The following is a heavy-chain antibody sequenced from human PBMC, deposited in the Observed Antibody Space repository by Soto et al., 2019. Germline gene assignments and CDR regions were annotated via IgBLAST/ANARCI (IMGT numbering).Heavy chain of an antibody. CDR3: ATGFYTVKNVIYGYYYYMDV. D-gene: IGHD4-17*01. V-gene: IGHV1-24*01. J-gene: IGHJ6*03. CDR2: FDPEDGET. CDR1: GYTLTELS. Sequence: ASVKVSCKVSGYTLTELSMHWVRQAPGKGLEWMGGFDPEDGETIYAQKFQGRVTMTEDTSTDTAYMELSSLRSEDTAVYYCATGFYTVKNVIYGYYYYMDVWGKGTTVTVSS.